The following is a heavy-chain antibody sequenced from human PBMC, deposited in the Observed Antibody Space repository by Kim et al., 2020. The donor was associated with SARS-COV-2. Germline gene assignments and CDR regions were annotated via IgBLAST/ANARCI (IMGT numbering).Heavy chain of an antibody. V-gene: IGHV5-51*01. D-gene: IGHD4-17*01. Sequence: PSFQGQVTISADKSISTAYLQWSSLKASDTAMYYCARHFSNGDYPYYFDYWGQGTLVTVSS. J-gene: IGHJ4*02. CDR3: ARHFSNGDYPYYFDY.